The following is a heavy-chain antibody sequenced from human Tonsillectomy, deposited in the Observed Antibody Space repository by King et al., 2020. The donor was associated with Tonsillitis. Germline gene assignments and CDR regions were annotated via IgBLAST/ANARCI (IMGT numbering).Heavy chain of an antibody. J-gene: IGHJ4*02. Sequence: QLQESGPGLVKASETLSLTCAVSGYSISSGYYWGWIRQPPGKGLEWIGSIYHSGTTYYKPSLKSRVTISMDTSKNQFSLKLTSVTAADTAVYYCATYLHYYDSSGHVDYWGQGTLVTVSS. D-gene: IGHD3-22*01. CDR3: ATYLHYYDSSGHVDY. CDR2: IYHSGTT. CDR1: GYSISSGYY. V-gene: IGHV4-38-2*01.